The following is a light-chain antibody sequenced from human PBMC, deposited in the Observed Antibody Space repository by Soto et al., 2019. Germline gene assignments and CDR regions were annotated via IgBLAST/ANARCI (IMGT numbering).Light chain of an antibody. V-gene: IGKV3-15*01. CDR3: QHYNNRPPWT. Sequence: EIVMTHSPATLSVAPVERATLSCRASQSFSINLAWYQPKPGQAPRLLIYGASTRATGIPARLSGSGSGTEFPLTISRLQSEDCSVLYCQHYNNRPPWTVGQGTKVEIK. CDR1: QSFSIN. CDR2: GAS. J-gene: IGKJ1*01.